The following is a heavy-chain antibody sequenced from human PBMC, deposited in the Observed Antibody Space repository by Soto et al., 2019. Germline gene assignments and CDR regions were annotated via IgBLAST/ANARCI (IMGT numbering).Heavy chain of an antibody. CDR1: GVSISSGNW. D-gene: IGHD3-22*01. CDR2: VYNDGSS. J-gene: IGHJ4*02. Sequence: PSETMSLTCDVSGVSISSGNWWSWVRQPPGKGLEWIAEVYNDGSSNYHPSLESRATISVDRSQNQFSLRLSSVNAADTGKYYCARLVYDSRLNYLYFDHWGQGTLVTVSS. V-gene: IGHV4-4*02. CDR3: ARLVYDSRLNYLYFDH.